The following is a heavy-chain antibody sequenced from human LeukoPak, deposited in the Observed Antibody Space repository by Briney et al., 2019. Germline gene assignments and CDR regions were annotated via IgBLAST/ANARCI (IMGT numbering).Heavy chain of an antibody. CDR1: GYTFTGYY. J-gene: IGHJ4*02. V-gene: IGHV1-2*06. Sequence: ASVKVSCKASGYTFTGYYMHWVRQAPGQGLEWMGRINPNSGGTNYAQKFQGRVTMTRDTSISTAYMELSRLRSDDTAVYYCARLTSSSWQNFDYWGQGTLVTVSS. CDR2: INPNSGGT. CDR3: ARLTSSSWQNFDY. D-gene: IGHD6-13*01.